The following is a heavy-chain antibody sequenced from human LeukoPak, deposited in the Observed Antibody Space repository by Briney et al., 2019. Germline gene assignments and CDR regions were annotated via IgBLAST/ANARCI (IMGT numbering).Heavy chain of an antibody. CDR2: IYSGGST. J-gene: IGHJ6*02. V-gene: IGHV3-66*02. CDR1: GFTVSSNY. CDR3: ARLYGDYGTYYYYYGMDV. D-gene: IGHD4-17*01. Sequence: PGGSLRLSCAASGFTVSSNYMSWVRQAPGKGLEWVSVIYSGGSTYYADSVKGRFTISRDNSKNTLYLQMNSLRAEDTAVYYCARLYGDYGTYYYYYGMDVWGQGTTVTDSS.